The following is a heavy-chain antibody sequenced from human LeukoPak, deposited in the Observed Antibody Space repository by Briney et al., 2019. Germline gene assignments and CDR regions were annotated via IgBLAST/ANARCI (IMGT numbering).Heavy chain of an antibody. CDR1: GDSISIYY. CDR2: IYYCGCT. V-gene: IGHV4-59*07. CDR3: AILAGITMINYYYYYVDV. D-gene: IGHD3-22*01. Sequence: SDPLSLTCTVSGDSISIYYWSWLRQPPGKGLEWVGYIYYCGCTNYNPSIKSLVTISVDTSKNQFSLKLSSVTAADTAVYYCAILAGITMINYYYYYVDVWGKGTTVTVSS. J-gene: IGHJ6*03.